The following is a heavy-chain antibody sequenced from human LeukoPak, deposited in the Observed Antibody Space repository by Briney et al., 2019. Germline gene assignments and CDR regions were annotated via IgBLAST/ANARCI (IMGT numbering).Heavy chain of an antibody. CDR1: GGSISSSSYY. CDR2: IYYSGST. J-gene: IGHJ4*02. Sequence: SETLSLTCTVSGGSISSSSYYWGWIRQPPGKGLEWIGSIYYSGSTYYNPSLKSRGTISVDTSKNQFSLKLSSVTAADTAVYYCAREVAGLYYFDYWGQGTLVTVSS. D-gene: IGHD6-19*01. V-gene: IGHV4-39*07. CDR3: AREVAGLYYFDY.